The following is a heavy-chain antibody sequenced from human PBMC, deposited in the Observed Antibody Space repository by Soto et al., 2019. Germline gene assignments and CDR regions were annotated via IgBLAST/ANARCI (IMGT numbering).Heavy chain of an antibody. CDR3: SREMHAGFTPYFDP. CDR1: GGSVTSHH. D-gene: IGHD2-15*01. Sequence: SETLSLTCFVSGGSVTSHHWSWIRQCPGQGLEWISYTSYTSNNNYNPSLQSRVIISLDTSKNQLSLKLTSMIAADAAVFYCSREMHAGFTPYFDPWGQGTLVTVSS. CDR2: TSYTSNN. J-gene: IGHJ5*02. V-gene: IGHV4-59*02.